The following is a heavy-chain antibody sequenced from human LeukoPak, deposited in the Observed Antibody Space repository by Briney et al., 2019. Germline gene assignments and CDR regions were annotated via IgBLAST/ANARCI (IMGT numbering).Heavy chain of an antibody. CDR1: GGSFSGYY. V-gene: IGHV4-34*01. CDR3: ARVGRYYDILTGYYPAHYFDY. Sequence: SETLSLTCAVYGGSFSGYYWSWIRQPPGKGLEWIGEINHSGSTNYNPSLKSRVTISVDTSKNQFSLKLSSVTAADTAVYYCARVGRYYDILTGYYPAHYFDYWGQGTLVTVSS. J-gene: IGHJ4*02. D-gene: IGHD3-9*01. CDR2: INHSGST.